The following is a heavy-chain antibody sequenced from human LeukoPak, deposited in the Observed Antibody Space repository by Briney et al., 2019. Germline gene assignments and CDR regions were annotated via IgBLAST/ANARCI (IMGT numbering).Heavy chain of an antibody. J-gene: IGHJ4*02. CDR3: ARVGVAGDGGFDY. CDR2: ISSSSSYT. D-gene: IGHD6-19*01. V-gene: IGHV3-11*05. CDR1: AFTFSDST. Sequence: PGGSLRLSCAASAFTFSDSTMTWIRQAPGKGLEWISTISSSSSYTNYADSVKGRFTISRDNAKNSLYLQMNSLRAEDTAVYYCARVGVAGDGGFDYWGQGTLVTVSS.